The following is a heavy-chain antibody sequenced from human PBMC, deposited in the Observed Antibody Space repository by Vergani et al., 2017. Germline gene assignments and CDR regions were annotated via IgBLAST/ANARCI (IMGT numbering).Heavy chain of an antibody. CDR1: GGTFSNFA. CDR3: ARPSYSGYGVYYYDNSGYYSFDY. Sequence: QVQLVQSGAEVKKPGSSVKVSCKASGGTFSNFAINWVRQAPGQGLEWMGGIIPMFGTTNYAQKLQGRVTITADESTSTAYMELSSLRSEDTAVYYCARPSYSGYGVYYYDNSGYYSFDYWGQGTLVTVAS. D-gene: IGHD3-22*01. V-gene: IGHV1-69*01. J-gene: IGHJ4*02. CDR2: IIPMFGTT.